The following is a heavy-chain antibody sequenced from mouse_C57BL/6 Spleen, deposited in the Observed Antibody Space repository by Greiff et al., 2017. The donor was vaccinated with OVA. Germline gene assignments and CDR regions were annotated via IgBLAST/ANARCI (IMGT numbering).Heavy chain of an antibody. D-gene: IGHD1-1*01. V-gene: IGHV7-3*01. J-gene: IGHJ1*03. CDR3: ARYMSITTDNWYFDV. CDR1: GFTFTDYY. CDR2: IRNKANGYTT. Sequence: EVQLQQSGGGLVQPGGSLSLSCAASGFTFTDYYMSWVRQPPGKALEWLGFIRNKANGYTTEYSASVKGRFTISRDNSQSILYLQMNALRAEDSATYYCARYMSITTDNWYFDVWGTGTTVTVSS.